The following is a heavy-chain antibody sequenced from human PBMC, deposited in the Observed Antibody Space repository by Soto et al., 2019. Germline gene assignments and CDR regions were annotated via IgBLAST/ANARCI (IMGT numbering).Heavy chain of an antibody. D-gene: IGHD2-15*01. CDR1: GDSVTSGNYY. V-gene: IGHV4-61*01. CDR3: AMIPVDPYMTYWFDP. J-gene: IGHJ5*01. CDR2: IYYSGST. Sequence: TSETLSLTCTVSGDSVTSGNYYWTWIRQPPGKGLEWVGHIYYSGSTNYSPSLKSRVTISLNTPNNQFSLKVTSVTAADTAVYYCAMIPVDPYMTYWFDPWAQGTLCTVS.